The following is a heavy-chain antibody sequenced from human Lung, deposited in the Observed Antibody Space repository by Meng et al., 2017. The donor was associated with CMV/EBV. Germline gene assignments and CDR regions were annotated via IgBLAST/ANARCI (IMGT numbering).Heavy chain of an antibody. J-gene: IGHJ4*02. D-gene: IGHD3-3*01. V-gene: IGHV3-30*02. Sequence: GESLKISCAASGLTFTSYGMHWVRQAPGKGLEWVAFLASAGTSIYYADSVKGRFTISRDTSKSTLYLQMNSLRAEDTAIYYCAKGYYDFRGSLYTHPDIYWGQGTLVTVSS. CDR2: LASAGTSI. CDR1: GLTFTSYG. CDR3: AKGYYDFRGSLYTHPDIY.